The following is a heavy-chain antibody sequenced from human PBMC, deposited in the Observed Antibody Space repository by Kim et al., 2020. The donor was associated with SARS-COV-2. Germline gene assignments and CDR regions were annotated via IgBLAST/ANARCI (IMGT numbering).Heavy chain of an antibody. J-gene: IGHJ4*02. CDR1: AFTFSNYP. CDR2: ISAKTGTT. Sequence: GGSLRLSCAASAFTFSNYPMSWVRQAPGKGLEWVSSISAKTGTTYYADSVKGRFTISRDNSKNRLYLQMKSLRAEDTALYYCAKISGWYELERDIDYWGQGTLVTVSS. V-gene: IGHV3-23*01. CDR3: AKISGWYELERDIDY. D-gene: IGHD6-19*01.